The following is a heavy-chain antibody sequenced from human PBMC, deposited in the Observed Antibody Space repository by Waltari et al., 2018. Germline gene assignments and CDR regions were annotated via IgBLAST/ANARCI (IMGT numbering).Heavy chain of an antibody. D-gene: IGHD3-3*01. V-gene: IGHV1-2*02. Sequence: QVQLVQSGAEVKKPGASVKVSCKASGYTFSGHYIHWVRQAPGQGLEWMGWIDPTNGGTTFAQIFQGRVTMARDTSISTAYMELSRLKSDDTAVYYCARSDDFWSGYPYYFDYWGQGALVTVSS. J-gene: IGHJ4*02. CDR3: ARSDDFWSGYPYYFDY. CDR1: GYTFSGHY. CDR2: IDPTNGGT.